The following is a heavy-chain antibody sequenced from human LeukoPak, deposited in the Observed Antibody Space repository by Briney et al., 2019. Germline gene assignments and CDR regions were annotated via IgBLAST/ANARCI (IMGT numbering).Heavy chain of an antibody. J-gene: IGHJ3*02. D-gene: IGHD3-10*01. Sequence: PGGSLRLSCAASGFTVSSNYMSRVRQAPGKGLEWVSVIYSGGSTYYADSVKGRFTISRDNSKDTLYLQMNSLRAEDTAVYYCARPQQRTMVRGSAFDIWGQGTMVTVSS. V-gene: IGHV3-53*01. CDR2: IYSGGST. CDR3: ARPQQRTMVRGSAFDI. CDR1: GFTVSSNY.